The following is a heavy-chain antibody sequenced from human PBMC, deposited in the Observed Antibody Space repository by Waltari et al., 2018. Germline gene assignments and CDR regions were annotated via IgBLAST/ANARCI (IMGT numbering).Heavy chain of an antibody. Sequence: QVQLVQSGAEVKKPGSSVKVSCKASGGTFSSYAIRWVRQAPGQGLEWMGGIIPILGIANYAQKFQGRVTITADESTSTAYMELSSLRSEDTAVYYCARDGTAAAANKYFQHWGQGTLVTVSS. D-gene: IGHD6-13*01. CDR1: GGTFSSYA. CDR2: IIPILGIA. V-gene: IGHV1-69*04. J-gene: IGHJ1*01. CDR3: ARDGTAAAANKYFQH.